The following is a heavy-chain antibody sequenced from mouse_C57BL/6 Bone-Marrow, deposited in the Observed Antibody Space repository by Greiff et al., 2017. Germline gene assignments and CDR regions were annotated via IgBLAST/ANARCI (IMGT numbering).Heavy chain of an antibody. Sequence: VKVVESGAELVRPGTSVKVSCKASGYAFTNYLIEWVKQRPGQGLEWIGVINPGSGGTNYNEKFKGKATLTADKSSSTAYMQLSSLTSEDAAVYFCARSPYYGSSYDYFDYWGQGTTLTVSS. J-gene: IGHJ2*01. D-gene: IGHD1-1*01. CDR3: ARSPYYGSSYDYFDY. CDR1: GYAFTNYL. V-gene: IGHV1-54*01. CDR2: INPGSGGT.